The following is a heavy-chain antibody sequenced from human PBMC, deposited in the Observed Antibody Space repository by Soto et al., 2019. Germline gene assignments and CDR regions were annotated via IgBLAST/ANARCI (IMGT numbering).Heavy chain of an antibody. CDR1: GFTFSSYG. Sequence: GGSLRLSCAASGFTFSSYGMHWVRQAPGKGLEWVAVISYDGSNKYYADSVKGRFTISRDNSKNTLYLQMNSLRAEDTAVYYCAKAQYYDFWSGYHWDYYYGMDVWGQGTTVTVSS. J-gene: IGHJ6*02. D-gene: IGHD3-3*01. CDR3: AKAQYYDFWSGYHWDYYYGMDV. V-gene: IGHV3-30*18. CDR2: ISYDGSNK.